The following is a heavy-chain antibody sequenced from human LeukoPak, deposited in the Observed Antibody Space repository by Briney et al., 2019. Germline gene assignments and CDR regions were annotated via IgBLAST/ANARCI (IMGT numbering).Heavy chain of an antibody. CDR2: IIPIFGTA. D-gene: IGHD1-26*01. J-gene: IGHJ3*02. Sequence: SVTVSCTASGGTFSSYAISWVRQAPGQGLEWMGGIIPIFGTANYAQKFQGRVTITADESTSTAYMELSSLRSEDTAVYYCARESPRMGATRSAFDIWGQGTMVTVSS. CDR1: GGTFSSYA. CDR3: ARESPRMGATRSAFDI. V-gene: IGHV1-69*13.